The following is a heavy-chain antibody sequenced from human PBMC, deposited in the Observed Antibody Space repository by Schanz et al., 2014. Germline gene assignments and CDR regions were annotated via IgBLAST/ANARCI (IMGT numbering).Heavy chain of an antibody. V-gene: IGHV1-46*03. CDR1: GYTFTTYY. Sequence: VQLVQSGAEVKKPGVSVKVSCKASGYTFTTYYIHWFRQAPGQGLEWMGLINPSGGSTSYAQKFQGRVTMTRDTSTSTVYMELSSLRSEDTAVYYCARDGEAAAGCDYWGQGTLVTVSS. D-gene: IGHD6-13*01. CDR3: ARDGEAAAGCDY. J-gene: IGHJ4*02. CDR2: INPSGGST.